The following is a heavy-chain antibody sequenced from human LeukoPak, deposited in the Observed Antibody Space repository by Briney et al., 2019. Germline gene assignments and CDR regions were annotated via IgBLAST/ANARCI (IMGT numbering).Heavy chain of an antibody. CDR1: GFTFSSYW. J-gene: IGHJ4*02. V-gene: IGHV3-74*01. D-gene: IGHD3-3*01. Sequence: GGSLRLSCVASGFTFSSYWMHWVRQAPGKGLVWVSRINSYGSIINYADSVKGRFTISRDNAKNTLYLQMNSLRAEDTAVYYCAKDQPTIFGVVNRFDYWGQGTLVTVSS. CDR3: AKDQPTIFGVVNRFDY. CDR2: INSYGSII.